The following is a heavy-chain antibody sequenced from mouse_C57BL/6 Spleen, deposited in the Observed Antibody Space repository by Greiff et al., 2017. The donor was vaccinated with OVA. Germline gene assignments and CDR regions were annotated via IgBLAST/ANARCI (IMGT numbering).Heavy chain of an antibody. Sequence: VQLQQSDAELVKPGASVKISCKVSGYTFTDHTIHWMKQRPEQGLEWIGYIYPRDGSTKYNEKFKGKATLTADKSSSTAYMQLNSLTSEDSAVYFCARWLYDYDEGAWFAYWGQGTLVTVSA. CDR1: GYTFTDHT. D-gene: IGHD2-4*01. V-gene: IGHV1-78*01. CDR3: ARWLYDYDEGAWFAY. CDR2: IYPRDGST. J-gene: IGHJ3*01.